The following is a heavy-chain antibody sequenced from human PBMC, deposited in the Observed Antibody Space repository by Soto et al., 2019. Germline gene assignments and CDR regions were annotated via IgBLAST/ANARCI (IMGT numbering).Heavy chain of an antibody. CDR3: ARSPRSYYDSSGYLDY. V-gene: IGHV1-69*01. Sequence: QVQLVQSGAEVKKPGSSVKVSCKASGGTFSSYAISWVRQAPGQGLEWMGGIIPIFGTANYAQKFQGRVTINADESTSTAYMELSSLRSEDTAVYYCARSPRSYYDSSGYLDYWGQGTLVTVSS. CDR2: IIPIFGTA. CDR1: GGTFSSYA. J-gene: IGHJ4*02. D-gene: IGHD3-22*01.